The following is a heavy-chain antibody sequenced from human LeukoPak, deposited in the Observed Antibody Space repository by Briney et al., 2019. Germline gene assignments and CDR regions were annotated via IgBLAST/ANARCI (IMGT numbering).Heavy chain of an antibody. D-gene: IGHD2-2*01. J-gene: IGHJ5*02. V-gene: IGHV4-39*01. CDR1: GVSISSSSYY. CDR3: ARPSSTRSNWFDP. CDR2: IYYSGST. Sequence: SETLSLTCTVSGVSISSSSYYWGWIRQPPGKGLVWIGSIYYSGSTYYNPSLKSRVTISVDTSKNQFSLKLSSVTAADTAVYYCARPSSTRSNWFDPWGQGTLVTVSS.